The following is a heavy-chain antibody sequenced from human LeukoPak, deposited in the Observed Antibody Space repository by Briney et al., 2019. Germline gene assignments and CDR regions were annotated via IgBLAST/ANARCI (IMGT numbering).Heavy chain of an antibody. V-gene: IGHV3-48*01. D-gene: IGHD3-22*01. Sequence: VGSLRLSCAASGFTFSSYSMNWVRQAPGKGLEWVSYISSSRSTIYYADSVKGRFTISRDNSKNTLYLQMNSLRAEDTAVYYCARGRGYDSGAYNYAFSDYWGQGTLVTVSS. CDR3: ARGRGYDSGAYNYAFSDY. CDR1: GFTFSSYS. J-gene: IGHJ4*02. CDR2: ISSSRSTI.